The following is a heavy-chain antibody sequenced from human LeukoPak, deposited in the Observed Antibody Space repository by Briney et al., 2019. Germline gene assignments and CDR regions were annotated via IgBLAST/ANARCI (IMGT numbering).Heavy chain of an antibody. J-gene: IGHJ4*02. V-gene: IGHV1-46*01. D-gene: IGHD3-10*01. CDR1: GYTFISYY. CDR3: VRDEDDGSGSNDY. Sequence: ASVKVSCKASGYTFISYYMHWVRQAPAQGLEGMGIINPSGGSTSYAQRFQGRVTMTRDTSTSTVYMEPSSLRSEDTAVDYCVRDEDDGSGSNDYWGQGRLVTVYS. CDR2: INPSGGST.